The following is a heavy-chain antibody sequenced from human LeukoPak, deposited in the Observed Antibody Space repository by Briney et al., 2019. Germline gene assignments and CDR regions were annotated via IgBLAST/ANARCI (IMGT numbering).Heavy chain of an antibody. D-gene: IGHD2-2*01. CDR3: ATLLGYCSSTSCYFDY. CDR2: FDPEDGET. Sequence: ASVKVSCKVSGYTLTELSKHWVRQAPGKGLEWMGGFDPEDGETIYAQKFQGRVTMTEDTSTDTAYMELSSLRSEDTAVYYCATLLGYCSSTSCYFDYWGQGTLVTVSS. J-gene: IGHJ4*02. CDR1: GYTLTELS. V-gene: IGHV1-24*01.